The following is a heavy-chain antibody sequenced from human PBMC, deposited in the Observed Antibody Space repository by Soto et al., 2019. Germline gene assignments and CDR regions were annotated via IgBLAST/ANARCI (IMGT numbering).Heavy chain of an antibody. CDR1: GFTFSSYG. CDR2: IWYDGSNK. J-gene: IGHJ4*02. Sequence: GGSLRLSCAASGFTFSSYGMHWVRQAPGKGLEWVAVIWYDGSNKYYADSVKGRFTISRDNSKNTLYLQMNSLRAEDTAVYYCARDPVHLGELSSLDYWGQGTLVTVSS. V-gene: IGHV3-33*01. CDR3: ARDPVHLGELSSLDY. D-gene: IGHD3-16*02.